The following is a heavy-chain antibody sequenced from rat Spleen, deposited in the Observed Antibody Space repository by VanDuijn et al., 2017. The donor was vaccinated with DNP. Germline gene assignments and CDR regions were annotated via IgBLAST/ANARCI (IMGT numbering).Heavy chain of an antibody. CDR2: IGSPAYAP. V-gene: IGHV5-22*01. CDR1: GFTFSAYY. Sequence: EVQLVESGGGLVQPGRSLKLSCAASGFTFSAYYMAWVRQAPAKGLEWVAYIGSPAYAPYHGDSVKGRFTISRDNARNTLYLQMNSLRSEDMATYYCARFYYYSGDSVFDYWGQGVMVTVSS. D-gene: IGHD1-1*01. J-gene: IGHJ2*01. CDR3: ARFYYYSGDSVFDY.